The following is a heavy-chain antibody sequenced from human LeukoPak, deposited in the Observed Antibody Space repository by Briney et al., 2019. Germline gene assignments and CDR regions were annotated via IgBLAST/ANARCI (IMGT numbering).Heavy chain of an antibody. J-gene: IGHJ6*02. Sequence: ASVKVSCKASGYTFTSYDINWVRQATGQGLEWMGWMNPNSGNTGYAQKFQGRVTMTRNTSISTAYMELSSLRSEDTAVYYCARGYYYYYGMDAWGQGTTVTVSS. CDR3: ARGYYYYYGMDA. V-gene: IGHV1-8*01. CDR2: MNPNSGNT. CDR1: GYTFTSYD.